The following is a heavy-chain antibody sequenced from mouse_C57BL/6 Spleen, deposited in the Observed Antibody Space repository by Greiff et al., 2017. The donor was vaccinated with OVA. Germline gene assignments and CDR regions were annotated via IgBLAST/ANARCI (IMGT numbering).Heavy chain of an antibody. J-gene: IGHJ2*01. D-gene: IGHD3-2*02. CDR3: ARDWKAQAYFDY. Sequence: DVHLVESGGGLVKPGGSLKLSCAASGFTFSSYAMSWVRQTPEKRLEWVATISDGGSYTYYPDNVKGRFTISRDNAKNNLYLQMSHLKSEDTAMNYCARDWKAQAYFDYWGQGTTLTVSS. CDR1: GFTFSSYA. CDR2: ISDGGSYT. V-gene: IGHV5-4*01.